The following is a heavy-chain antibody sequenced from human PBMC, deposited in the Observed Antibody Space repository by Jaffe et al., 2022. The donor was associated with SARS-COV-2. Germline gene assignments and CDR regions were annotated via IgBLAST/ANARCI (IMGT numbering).Heavy chain of an antibody. V-gene: IGHV3-30*18. J-gene: IGHJ4*02. CDR3: AKDRLWRGAQTYHFES. D-gene: IGHD2-21*01. CDR1: GFGFSDYA. Sequence: QEQLVESGGGVVQPGRSLTLSCVASGFGFSDYAMHWVRQAPGKGLEWLAFISYDETLKFYADFVKGRFTISRDNSKKTLFLHMNSLGPEDTALYVCAKDRLWRGAQTYHFESWGQGTPVTVSS. CDR2: ISYDETLK.